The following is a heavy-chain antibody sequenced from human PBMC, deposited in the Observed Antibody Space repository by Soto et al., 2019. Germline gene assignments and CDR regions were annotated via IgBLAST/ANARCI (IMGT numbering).Heavy chain of an antibody. CDR2: INPNGGAT. V-gene: IGHV1-46*01. D-gene: IGHD7-27*01. J-gene: IGHJ4*02. CDR1: GYTFTTYY. CDR3: ARALTEFDY. Sequence: QVRLVQSGAEVKEPGASLKVSCKASGYTFTTYYINWVRQAPGQGLEWMGIINPNGGATSYAQNFQGRVTMTGDTSTSTVYMELSSLRSEDTAMYYCARALTEFDYWGPGTLVTVSS.